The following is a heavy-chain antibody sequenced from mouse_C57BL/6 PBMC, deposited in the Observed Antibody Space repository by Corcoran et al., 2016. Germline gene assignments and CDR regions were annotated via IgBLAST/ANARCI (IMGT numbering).Heavy chain of an antibody. CDR3: ARGEGMVTTGYFDV. CDR2: INPNNGGT. D-gene: IGHD2-2*01. V-gene: IGHV1-26*01. J-gene: IGHJ1*03. CDR1: GYTFTDYY. Sequence: EVQLQQSGPELVKPGASVKISCKASGYTFTDYYMNWVKQSHGKSLEWIGDINPNNGGTSYNQKFKGKATLTVDKSSSTAYMELNSLTSEDSAVYYCARGEGMVTTGYFDVWGTGITVTVSS.